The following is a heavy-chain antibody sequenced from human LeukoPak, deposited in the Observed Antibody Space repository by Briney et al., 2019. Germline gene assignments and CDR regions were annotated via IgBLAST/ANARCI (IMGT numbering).Heavy chain of an antibody. J-gene: IGHJ4*02. CDR2: ISYSEDT. Sequence: ETLSLTCTVPGGSISSYYWSWIRQPPGKGLEWIGYISYSEDTNYNPSLRSRVTMSVDTSKNQFSLELSSVTAADTAVYYCARGWNYGDYWGQGTLVTVSS. CDR3: ARGWNYGDY. V-gene: IGHV4-59*01. CDR1: GGSISSYY. D-gene: IGHD3-3*01.